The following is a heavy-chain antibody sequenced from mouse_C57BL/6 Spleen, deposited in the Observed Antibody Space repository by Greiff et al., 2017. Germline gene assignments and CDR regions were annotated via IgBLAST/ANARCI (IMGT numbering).Heavy chain of an antibody. Sequence: QVQLKQPGAELVKPGASVKLSCKASGYTFTSYWMQWVKQRPGQGLEWIGEIDPSDSYTNYNQKFKGKATLTVDTSSSAAYMQLSSLTSEDSAVYYCARSGTGAYWGQGTLVTVSA. D-gene: IGHD3-3*01. CDR1: GYTFTSYW. CDR3: ARSGTGAY. CDR2: IDPSDSYT. J-gene: IGHJ3*01. V-gene: IGHV1-50*01.